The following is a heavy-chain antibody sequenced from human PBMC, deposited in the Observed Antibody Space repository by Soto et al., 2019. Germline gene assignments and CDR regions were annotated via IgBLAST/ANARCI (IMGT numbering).Heavy chain of an antibody. CDR3: ARGRLLLWFGELLYY. CDR1: GGSFSGYY. V-gene: IGHV4-34*01. Sequence: TSETLSFTCAVYGGSFSGYYWSWIRQPPGKGLEWIGEINHSGSTNYNPSLKSRVTISVDTSKNQFSLKLSSVTAADTAVYYCARGRLLLWFGELLYYWGQGTLVTVSS. CDR2: INHSGST. D-gene: IGHD3-10*01. J-gene: IGHJ4*02.